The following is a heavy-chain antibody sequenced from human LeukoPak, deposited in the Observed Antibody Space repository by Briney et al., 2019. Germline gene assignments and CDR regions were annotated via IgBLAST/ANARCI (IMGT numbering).Heavy chain of an antibody. CDR3: AKDMGDISMLSAE. D-gene: IGHD5-18*01. CDR1: GFTFSSYG. CDR2: TSYDGSNK. J-gene: IGHJ4*02. Sequence: PGGSLRLSCAASGFTFSSYGMHWVRQAPGKGLGWVAVTSYDGSNKHYGDSVKGRFTISRDNSKNTLYLQMNSLRAEDTAVYYCAKDMGDISMLSAEWGQGTLVTVSS. V-gene: IGHV3-30*18.